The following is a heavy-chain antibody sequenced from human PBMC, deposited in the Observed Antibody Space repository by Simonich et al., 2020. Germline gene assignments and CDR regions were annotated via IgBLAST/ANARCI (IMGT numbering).Heavy chain of an antibody. J-gene: IGHJ4*02. CDR2: IYYSGIT. CDR1: GGSISSYS. D-gene: IGHD3-3*01. CDR3: ASRGWSGYYDY. V-gene: IGHV4-59*08. Sequence: QVQLQESGPGLVKPSETLSLTCTVSGGSISSYSWSWIRQPPGKGLEGIGYIYYSGITNYNPPLNSRVTISVDTSKNQFSLKLSSVAAADTAVYYCASRGWSGYYDYWGQGTLVTVSS.